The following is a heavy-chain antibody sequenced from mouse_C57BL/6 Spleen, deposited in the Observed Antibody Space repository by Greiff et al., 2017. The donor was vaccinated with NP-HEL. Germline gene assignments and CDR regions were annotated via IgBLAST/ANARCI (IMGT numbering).Heavy chain of an antibody. Sequence: QVHVKQPGAELVMPGASVKLSCKASGYTFTSYWMHWVKQRPGQGLEWIGEIDPSDSYTNYNQKFKGKSTLTVDKSSSTAYMQLSSLTSEDSAVYYCARGERGFYYYAMDYWGQGTSVTVSS. CDR2: IDPSDSYT. CDR3: ARGERGFYYYAMDY. V-gene: IGHV1-69*01. J-gene: IGHJ4*01. CDR1: GYTFTSYW.